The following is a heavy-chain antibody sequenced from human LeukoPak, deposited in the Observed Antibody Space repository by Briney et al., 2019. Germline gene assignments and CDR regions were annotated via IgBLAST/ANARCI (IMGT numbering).Heavy chain of an antibody. CDR2: IKTDGSET. D-gene: IGHD1-26*01. V-gene: IGHV3-7*02. CDR1: GFTFSNCW. Sequence: GGSLRLSCAASGFTFSNCWMTWVRQAPGKGLECVANIKTDGSETYYVDSVKGRFTISRDNAKKSLYLQMNSLRDEDTAVYYCARVGGATAVTMYFEYWGQGTLVTVSS. J-gene: IGHJ4*02. CDR3: ARVGGATAVTMYFEY.